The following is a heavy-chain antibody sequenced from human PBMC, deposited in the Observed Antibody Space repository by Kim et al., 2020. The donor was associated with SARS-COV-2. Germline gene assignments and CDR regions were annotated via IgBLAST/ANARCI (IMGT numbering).Heavy chain of an antibody. J-gene: IGHJ6*02. Sequence: GGSLRLSCAASGFTFSSYEMNWVRQAPGKGLEWVSYISSSGSTIYYADSVKGRFTISRDNAKKSLYLQMNSLRAEDTAVYYCARVSRHYYGSGSYYNHGMDVWGQGTTVTVSS. CDR1: GFTFSSYE. D-gene: IGHD3-10*01. V-gene: IGHV3-48*03. CDR2: ISSSGSTI. CDR3: ARVSRHYYGSGSYYNHGMDV.